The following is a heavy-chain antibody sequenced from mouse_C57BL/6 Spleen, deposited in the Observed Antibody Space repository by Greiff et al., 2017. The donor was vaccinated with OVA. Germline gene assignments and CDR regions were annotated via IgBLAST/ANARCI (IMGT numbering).Heavy chain of an antibody. D-gene: IGHD1-1*01. Sequence: EVQRVESEGGLVQPGSSMKLSCTASGFTFSDYYMAWVRQVPEKGLEWVANINYDGSSTYYLDSLKSRFIISRDNAKNILYLQMSSLKSEDTATYYCARDRDYYGSSYERYFDVWGTGTTVTVSS. CDR1: GFTFSDYY. V-gene: IGHV5-16*01. CDR2: INYDGSST. CDR3: ARDRDYYGSSYERYFDV. J-gene: IGHJ1*03.